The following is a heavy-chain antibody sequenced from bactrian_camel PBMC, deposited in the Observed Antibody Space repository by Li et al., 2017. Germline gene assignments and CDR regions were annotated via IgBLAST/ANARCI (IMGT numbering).Heavy chain of an antibody. CDR3: VKNLYGLGSHFDY. CDR2: INSGGGGI. V-gene: IGHV3S40*01. D-gene: IGHD5*01. J-gene: IGHJ6*01. CDR1: GFIFSSYA. Sequence: VQLVESGGDLVQPGGSLRLSCTASGFIFSSYAMSWVRQAPGKGLEWVSVINSGGGGINYAGGVEGRFTVSRDNAKNTVYLQLNSLTTEDMATYYCVKNLYGLGSHFDYWGQGTQVT.